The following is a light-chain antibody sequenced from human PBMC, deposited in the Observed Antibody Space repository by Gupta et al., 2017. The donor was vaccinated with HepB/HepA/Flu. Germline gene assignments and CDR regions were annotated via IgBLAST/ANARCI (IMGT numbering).Light chain of an antibody. CDR3: SSYRSSSTVV. J-gene: IGLJ2*01. V-gene: IGLV2-14*03. CDR1: RSDIGTNNY. CDR2: DVN. Sequence: QSALTQPASVSGSPGQSITISCTGSRSDIGTNNYVSWYQQHPGKAPKLIISDVNSRPSGISHRFSGSKSGNTASMTISRLQAEDDADYYCSSYRSSSTVVFGGGTKVTVL.